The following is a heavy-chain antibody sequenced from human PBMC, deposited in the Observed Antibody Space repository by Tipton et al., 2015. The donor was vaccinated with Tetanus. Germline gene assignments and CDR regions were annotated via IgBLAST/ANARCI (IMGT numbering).Heavy chain of an antibody. V-gene: IGHV3-30*18. Sequence: LSLTCTVSGGSISDKKYYWGWIRQAPGKGLEWVAVMSKDGGFKHYVDSAKGRFTISRDNAKNTLCLQMNSLRAEDTAVYYCAKESLWVRDGTNLDYWGQGTLVTVSS. CDR2: MSKDGGFK. CDR1: GGSISDKKY. CDR3: AKESLWVRDGTNLDY. D-gene: IGHD5-24*01. J-gene: IGHJ4*02.